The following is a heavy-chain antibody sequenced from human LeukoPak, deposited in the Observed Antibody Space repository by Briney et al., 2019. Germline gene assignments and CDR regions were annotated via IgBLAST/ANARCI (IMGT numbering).Heavy chain of an antibody. CDR2: IWYDGSNK. D-gene: IGHD3-22*01. Sequence: PGRSLGLSCAASGFTFSSYGMHWVRQAPGKGLEWVAVIWYDGSNKYYADSVKGRFTISRDNSKNTLYLQMNSLRAEDTAVYYCTRGYYDSSGSIDYWGQGTLVTVSS. CDR1: GFTFSSYG. CDR3: TRGYYDSSGSIDY. V-gene: IGHV3-33*01. J-gene: IGHJ4*02.